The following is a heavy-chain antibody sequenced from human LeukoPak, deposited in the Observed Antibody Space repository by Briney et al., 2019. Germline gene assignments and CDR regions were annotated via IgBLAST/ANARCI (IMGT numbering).Heavy chain of an antibody. CDR3: ARDYGSGNYYNRNDY. CDR2: ISSSSSTI. CDR1: GFTFSSYS. D-gene: IGHD3-10*01. Sequence: PGGSLRLSCAASGFTFSSYSMSWVRQAPGKGLEWVSYISSSSSTIYYADPVKGRFTISRDNAKNSLYLQMNSLRDEDTAVYYCARDYGSGNYYNRNDYWGQGTLVTVSS. J-gene: IGHJ4*02. V-gene: IGHV3-48*02.